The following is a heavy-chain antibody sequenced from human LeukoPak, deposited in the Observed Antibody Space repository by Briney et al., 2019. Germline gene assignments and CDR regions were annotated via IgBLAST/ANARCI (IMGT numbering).Heavy chain of an antibody. CDR2: INHSGST. CDR3: AGVPAASYWFDP. CDR1: GGSFSGYY. V-gene: IGHV4-34*01. D-gene: IGHD2-2*01. J-gene: IGHJ5*02. Sequence: SETLSLTCAVYGGSFSGYYWSWICQPPGKGLEWIGEINHSGSTNYNPSLKSRVTISVDTSKNQFSLKLSSVTAADTAVYYCAGVPAASYWFDPWGQGTLVTVSS.